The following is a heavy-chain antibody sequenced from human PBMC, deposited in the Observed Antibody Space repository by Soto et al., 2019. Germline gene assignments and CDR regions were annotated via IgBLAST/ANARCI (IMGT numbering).Heavy chain of an antibody. CDR2: INWNSGSI. J-gene: IGHJ4*02. Sequence: EVHLVESGGGLVQPGRSLRLSCAASGFIFDDYAIHWVRQAPGKGLEWVSGINWNSGSIGYADSVKGRFTISRDNARNSLYLEMNSLRAEDSALYYCAKDLNYYPTTGSFDTWGQGTLVTVSS. CDR1: GFIFDDYA. D-gene: IGHD3-10*01. V-gene: IGHV3-9*01. CDR3: AKDLNYYPTTGSFDT.